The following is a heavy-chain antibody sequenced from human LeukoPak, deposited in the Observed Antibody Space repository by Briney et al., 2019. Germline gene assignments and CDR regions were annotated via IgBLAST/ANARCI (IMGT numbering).Heavy chain of an antibody. Sequence: GGSLRLSCAASGFTFSSHWMHWVRQAPGKGLVWVSRINGDGSSTTYADSVKGRSTVSRDNAKNTLYVQMNSLIAEDTAVYYCARVNRGSIWYIDLWGQGTLVPVSS. V-gene: IGHV3-74*01. CDR2: INGDGSST. D-gene: IGHD6-13*01. CDR3: ARVNRGSIWYIDL. CDR1: GFTFSSHW. J-gene: IGHJ4*02.